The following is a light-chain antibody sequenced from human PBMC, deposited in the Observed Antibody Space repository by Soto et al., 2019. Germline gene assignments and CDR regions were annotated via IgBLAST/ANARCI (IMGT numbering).Light chain of an antibody. Sequence: QSVLTQPPSVSGAPGQRVTSSCTGSSSNIGAGYDVHWYQQLPGTAPKLLIYGNSNRPSGVPDRFSGSKSGTSASLAITGLQAEDEADYYCQSYDSSLSAVIFAGGTKVTVL. J-gene: IGLJ2*01. V-gene: IGLV1-40*01. CDR2: GNS. CDR3: QSYDSSLSAVI. CDR1: SSNIGAGYD.